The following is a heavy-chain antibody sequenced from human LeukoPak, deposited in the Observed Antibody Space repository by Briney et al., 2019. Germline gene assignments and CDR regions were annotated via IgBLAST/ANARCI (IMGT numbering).Heavy chain of an antibody. CDR3: AKDLSSGWTWGAFDI. CDR2: ISYDGSNK. D-gene: IGHD6-19*01. Sequence: PGTSLRLSCAASGFTFSIYGMHWVRQAPGKGLEWVAVISYDGSNKYYADSVKGRFTISRDNSKNTLYLQMNSLRAEDTAVYYCAKDLSSGWTWGAFDIWGQGTMVTVSS. J-gene: IGHJ3*02. CDR1: GFTFSIYG. V-gene: IGHV3-30*18.